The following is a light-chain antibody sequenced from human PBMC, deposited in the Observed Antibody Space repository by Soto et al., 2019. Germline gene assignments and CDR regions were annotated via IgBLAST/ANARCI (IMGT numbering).Light chain of an antibody. V-gene: IGLV2-8*01. CDR1: SSDVGAYNY. CDR3: SSYAGYNNIMV. CDR2: EVS. J-gene: IGLJ2*01. Sequence: QSVLTQPRSVSGSPGQSVTISCTGTSSDVGAYNYVSWYQQHPGKAPKFIIYEVSKRPPGVPDRFSGSKSGNTASLTVSGLQAEDEADYYCSSYAGYNNIMVFGGGTKLTV.